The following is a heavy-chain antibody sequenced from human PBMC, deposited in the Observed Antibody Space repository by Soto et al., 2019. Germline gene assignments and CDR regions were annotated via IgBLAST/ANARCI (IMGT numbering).Heavy chain of an antibody. CDR1: GGSFSGYY. CDR3: ARDGFCTSTTCRVGNWFDP. V-gene: IGHV4-34*01. D-gene: IGHD2-2*03. Sequence: PSETLSLTCVVYGGSFSGYYWSWIRQSHGKGLEWIGGINHRGSTNYNPSLESRVTISVDTSKNQFSLKLPSVTAADTAMYYCARDGFCTSTTCRVGNWFDPWGQGTLVTVSS. J-gene: IGHJ5*02. CDR2: INHRGST.